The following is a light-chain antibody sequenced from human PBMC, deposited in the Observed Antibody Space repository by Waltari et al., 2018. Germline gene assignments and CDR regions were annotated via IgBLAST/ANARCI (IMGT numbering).Light chain of an antibody. V-gene: IGLV2-11*01. Sequence: QSALIQPRAVSRSPGQSVIISCTGASSDVGAYDYVSWYQQHPGKAPTLIIYDVNSRPAGVPYRFSGSKSGEPASLTISGLQAEDEADYYCCSYAGNYANYVFGTGTKLT. J-gene: IGLJ1*01. CDR2: DVN. CDR3: CSYAGNYANYV. CDR1: SSDVGAYDY.